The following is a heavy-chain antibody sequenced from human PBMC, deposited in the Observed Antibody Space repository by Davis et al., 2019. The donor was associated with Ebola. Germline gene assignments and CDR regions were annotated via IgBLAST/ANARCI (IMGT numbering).Heavy chain of an antibody. J-gene: IGHJ6*02. D-gene: IGHD3-3*01. CDR2: IIPILGIA. V-gene: IGHV1-69*04. CDR3: ATPTYYDFWSGYYYYYGMDV. CDR1: GGTFSSYA. Sequence: AASVKVSCKASGGTFSSYAISWVRQAPGQGLEWMGRIIPILGIANYAQKFQGRVTITADKSTSTAYMELSSLRSEDTAVYYCATPTYYDFWSGYYYYYGMDVWGQGTTVTVSS.